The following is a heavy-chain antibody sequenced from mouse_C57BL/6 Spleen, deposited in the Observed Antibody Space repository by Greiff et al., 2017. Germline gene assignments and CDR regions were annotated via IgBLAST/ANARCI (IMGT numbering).Heavy chain of an antibody. J-gene: IGHJ4*01. V-gene: IGHV1-82*01. CDR1: GYAFSSSW. D-gene: IGHD3-2*02. Sequence: VQLQQSGPELVKPGASVKISCKASGYAFSSSWMNWVKQRPGKGLEWIGRIYPGDGDTNYNGKFKGKATLTADQSSSTAYMQLSSLTSEDSAVYFCARQLRLLYAMDYWGQGTSVTVSS. CDR3: ARQLRLLYAMDY. CDR2: IYPGDGDT.